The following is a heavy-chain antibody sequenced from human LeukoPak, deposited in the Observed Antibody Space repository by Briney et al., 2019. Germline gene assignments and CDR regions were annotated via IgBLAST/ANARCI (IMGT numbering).Heavy chain of an antibody. CDR2: IIPIFGTA. D-gene: IGHD3-3*01. J-gene: IGHJ5*02. CDR1: GYTFTSYA. Sequence: SVKVSCKASGYTFTSYAMNWVRQAPGQGLEWMGGIIPIFGTANYAQKFQGRVTITADKSTGTVYMELSSLTSEDTAVYYCAREAITIFGLVRTQTTKGPHRFDPWGQGTLVTVSS. V-gene: IGHV1-69*06. CDR3: AREAITIFGLVRTQTTKGPHRFDP.